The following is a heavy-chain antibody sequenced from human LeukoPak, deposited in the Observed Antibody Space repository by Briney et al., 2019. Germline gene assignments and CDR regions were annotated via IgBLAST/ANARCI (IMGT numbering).Heavy chain of an antibody. J-gene: IGHJ4*02. CDR3: AKAGPLIVVVVAAPLDY. D-gene: IGHD2-15*01. CDR2: ISYAGDDGSNI. CDR1: GFIFSCHA. V-gene: IGHV3-30*18. Sequence: GGSLRLSCAASGFIFSCHAMHWVRQAPGKGLEWVAVISYAGDDGSNIYYADSVKGRFTISRDNSKSTLYLQMNSLRPEDTAVYYCAKAGPLIVVVVAAPLDYWGQGTLVTVSS.